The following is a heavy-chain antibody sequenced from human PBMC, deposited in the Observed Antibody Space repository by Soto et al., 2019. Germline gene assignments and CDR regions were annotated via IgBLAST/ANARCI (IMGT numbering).Heavy chain of an antibody. CDR1: GGTFSSYA. V-gene: IGHV1-69*13. CDR3: ARHLIRSGYNRMIYYYYYYGMDV. CDR2: IIPIFGTA. Sequence: ASVKVSCKASGGTFSSYAISWVRQAPGQGLEWMGGIIPIFGTANYAQKFQGRVTITADESTSTAYMELSSLRFEDTAVYYCARHLIRSGYNRMIYYYYYYGMDVWGQGTTVTVSS. D-gene: IGHD3-3*01. J-gene: IGHJ6*02.